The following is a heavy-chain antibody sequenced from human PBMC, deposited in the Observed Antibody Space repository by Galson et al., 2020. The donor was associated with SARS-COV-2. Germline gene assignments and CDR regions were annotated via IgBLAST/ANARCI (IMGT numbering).Heavy chain of an antibody. CDR3: ASGYYDSAL. V-gene: IGHV3-66*02. CDR1: GFTVSSNY. CDR2: IYSGGST. D-gene: IGHD3-22*01. Sequence: EYLKIYCAARGFTVSSNYISWVRQAPGKGLAWVSVIYSGGSTYYADSVKGRFTISRDNSKNTLYLQMNSLRAEDTAVYYCASGYYDSALWGQGTLVTVSS. J-gene: IGHJ4*02.